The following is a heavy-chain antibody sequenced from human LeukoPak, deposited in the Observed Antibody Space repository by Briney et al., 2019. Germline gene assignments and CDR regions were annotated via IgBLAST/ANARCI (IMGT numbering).Heavy chain of an antibody. V-gene: IGHV3-23*01. CDR2: ISGSGGST. D-gene: IGHD4-17*01. Sequence: PGGSLRLSCAASGFTFSSYAMTWVRQAPGKGLEWVSGISGSGGSTYYVDSMKGRFTISRDNSKNTLYLQMNSLRADDTAVYYCAKQMSTVTFTPFDYWGQGTLVTVSS. CDR3: AKQMSTVTFTPFDY. CDR1: GFTFSSYA. J-gene: IGHJ4*02.